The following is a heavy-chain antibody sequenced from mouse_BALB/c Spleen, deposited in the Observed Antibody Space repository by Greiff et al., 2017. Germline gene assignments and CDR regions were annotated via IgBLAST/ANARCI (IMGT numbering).Heavy chain of an antibody. CDR3: ARDDGYYDYFDY. Sequence: VQLKQSGGGLVQPGGSLKLSCAASGFTFSSYGMSWVRQTPDKRLELVATINSNGGSTYYPDSVKGRFTISRDNAKNTLYLQMSSLKSEDTAMYYCARDDGYYDYFDYWGQGTTLTVSS. CDR2: INSNGGST. J-gene: IGHJ2*01. V-gene: IGHV5-6-3*01. D-gene: IGHD2-3*01. CDR1: GFTFSSYG.